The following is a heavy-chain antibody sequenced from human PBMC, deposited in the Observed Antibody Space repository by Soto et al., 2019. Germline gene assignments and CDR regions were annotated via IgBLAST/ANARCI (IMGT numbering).Heavy chain of an antibody. CDR2: IYYSGST. V-gene: IGHV4-59*01. J-gene: IGHJ3*02. CDR1: GGSISSYY. Sequence: PSETLSLTCTVSGGSISSYYWSWIRQPPGKGLEWIGYIYYSGSTNYNPSLKSRVTISVDTSKNQFSLKLSSVTAADTAVYYCASTIGELGAFDIWGQGTMVTVSS. D-gene: IGHD3-10*01. CDR3: ASTIGELGAFDI.